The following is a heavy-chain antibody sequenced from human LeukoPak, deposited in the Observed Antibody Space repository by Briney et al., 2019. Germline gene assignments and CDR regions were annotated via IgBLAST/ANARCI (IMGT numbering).Heavy chain of an antibody. D-gene: IGHD3-10*01. V-gene: IGHV5-10-1*01. Sequence: GESLKISCKGSGYSFTSYWISWVGQMPGKGLEWMGWIDPIDSYTNYSPSVQGHVTISADKSISTAYLQWSSLKASDTAMYYCARGFGELSSWGQGTLVTVSS. CDR1: GYSFTSYW. CDR3: ARGFGELSS. CDR2: IDPIDSYT. J-gene: IGHJ4*02.